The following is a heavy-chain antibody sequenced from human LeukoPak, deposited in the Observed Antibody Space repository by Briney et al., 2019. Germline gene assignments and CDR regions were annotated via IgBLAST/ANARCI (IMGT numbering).Heavy chain of an antibody. D-gene: IGHD5-18*01. CDR1: GFTFSSYS. CDR3: ARGGYSGPYFDY. V-gene: IGHV3-21*01. Sequence: PGGSLRLSCAASGFTFSSYSMNWVRQAPGKGLEWVSSISSSSSYIYYADSVKGRFTISGDNAENSLYLQMNSLRAEDTAVYYCARGGYSGPYFDYWGQGTLVTVSS. J-gene: IGHJ4*02. CDR2: ISSSSSYI.